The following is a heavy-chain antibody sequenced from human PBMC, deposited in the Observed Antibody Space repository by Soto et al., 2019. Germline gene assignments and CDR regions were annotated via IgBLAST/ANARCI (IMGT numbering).Heavy chain of an antibody. CDR3: ARGLDYDYVWGSYRPGGYFDY. CDR1: GYTFTSYA. V-gene: IGHV1-3*01. CDR2: INAGNGNT. Sequence: QVQLVQSGAEVKKPGASVKVSCKASGYTFTSYAMHWVRQAPGQRLESMGWINAGNGNTKYSQKFQGRVTITRDTSASTAYMELSSLRSEDTAVYYCARGLDYDYVWGSYRPGGYFDYWGQGTLVTVSS. J-gene: IGHJ4*02. D-gene: IGHD3-16*02.